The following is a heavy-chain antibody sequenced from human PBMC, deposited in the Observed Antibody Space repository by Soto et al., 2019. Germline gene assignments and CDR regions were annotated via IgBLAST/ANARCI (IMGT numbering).Heavy chain of an antibody. CDR2: IIPIFGTA. Sequence: ASVKVSCKASGGTFSSYAISWVRQAPGQGLEWMGGIIPIFGTANYAQKFQGRVTITADNSKNTLYLQMNSLRAEDTAVYYCAKDDSASLDYYYYYGMDVWGQGTTVTVSS. CDR1: GGTFSSYA. J-gene: IGHJ6*02. CDR3: AKDDSASLDYYYYYGMDV. V-gene: IGHV1-69*06. D-gene: IGHD3-3*01.